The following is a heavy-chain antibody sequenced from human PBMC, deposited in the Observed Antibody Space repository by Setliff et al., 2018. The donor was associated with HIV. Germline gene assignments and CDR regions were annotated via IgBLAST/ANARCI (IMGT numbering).Heavy chain of an antibody. CDR3: ARVPVSNYYYYMDV. J-gene: IGHJ6*03. V-gene: IGHV1-18*01. Sequence: ASVKVSCKASGYTFINYHIIWVRQAPGQGLEWVGSISASSVNTNYTQGSVTMTTDISTNTAYMGLRSLRSADSAVYYCARVPVSNYYYYMDVWGKGTTVTVSS. CDR1: GYTFINYH. CDR2: ISASSVNT.